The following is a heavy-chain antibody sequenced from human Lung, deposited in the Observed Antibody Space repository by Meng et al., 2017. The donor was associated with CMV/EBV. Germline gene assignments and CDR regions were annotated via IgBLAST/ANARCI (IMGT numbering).Heavy chain of an antibody. Sequence: GGSLRLSCAASGFMFSSSGMHWVRQAPGKGLEWVASIRYDGTHKYSADSVKGRFTISRDNSRYTLYLQMNSLRPEDTAVYYCAKDRSGYDPLGLDYWGQGAXVTVSS. V-gene: IGHV3-30*02. CDR2: IRYDGTHK. J-gene: IGHJ4*02. D-gene: IGHD5-12*01. CDR3: AKDRSGYDPLGLDY. CDR1: GFMFSSSG.